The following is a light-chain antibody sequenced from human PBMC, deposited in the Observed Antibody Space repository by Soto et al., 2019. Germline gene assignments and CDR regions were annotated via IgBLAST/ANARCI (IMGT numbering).Light chain of an antibody. Sequence: QSALAQPRSVSGSPGQSVTISCSGTSSDVGGYNSVSWYQQFPGKAPKLMIYDVTKRPSGVPDRFSGSKSGNTASLTISGLQAEDEADYYCCSYAASYTLVFGGGTMLTVL. J-gene: IGLJ2*01. CDR3: CSYAASYTLV. CDR2: DVT. V-gene: IGLV2-11*01. CDR1: SSDVGGYNS.